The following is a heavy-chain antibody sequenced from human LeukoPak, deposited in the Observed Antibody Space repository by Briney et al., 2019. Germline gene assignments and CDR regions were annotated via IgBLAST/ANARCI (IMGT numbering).Heavy chain of an antibody. CDR2: IYSGGST. CDR3: ARDPPYYYDSSGKNDAFDI. D-gene: IGHD3-22*01. CDR1: GSTVSSNY. V-gene: IGHV3-66*01. J-gene: IGHJ3*02. Sequence: PGGSLRLSCAASGSTVSSNYMSWVRQAPGKGLEWVSVIYSGGSTYYADSVKGRFTISRDNSKNTLYLQMNSLRAEDTAVYYCARDPPYYYDSSGKNDAFDIWGQGTMVTVSS.